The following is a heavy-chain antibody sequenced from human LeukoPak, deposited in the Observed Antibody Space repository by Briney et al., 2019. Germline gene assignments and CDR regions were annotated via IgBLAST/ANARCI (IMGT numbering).Heavy chain of an antibody. CDR3: ARDRRYSYGRGAGWFDP. D-gene: IGHD5-18*01. Sequence: SETLSLTCAVYGGSFSSYYWSWIRQPPGKGLEWIGEINHSGSTNYNPSLKSRVTISVDTSKNQFSLKLSSVTAADTAVYYCARDRRYSYGRGAGWFDPWGQGTLVTVSS. CDR1: GGSFSSYY. V-gene: IGHV4-34*01. J-gene: IGHJ5*02. CDR2: INHSGST.